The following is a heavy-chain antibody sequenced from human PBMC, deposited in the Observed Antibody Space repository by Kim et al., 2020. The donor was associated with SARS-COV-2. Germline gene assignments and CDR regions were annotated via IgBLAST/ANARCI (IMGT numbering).Heavy chain of an antibody. D-gene: IGHD3-10*01. J-gene: IGHJ6*02. CDR1: GFTFSSYA. Sequence: GGSLRLSCAASGFTFSSYAMHWVRQAPGKGLEWVAVISYDGSNKYYADSVKGRFTISRDNSKNTLYLQMNSLRAEDTAVYYCARDATKLEGILTMVRPYYYGMDVWGQGTTVTVSS. CDR3: ARDATKLEGILTMVRPYYYGMDV. CDR2: ISYDGSNK. V-gene: IGHV3-30*04.